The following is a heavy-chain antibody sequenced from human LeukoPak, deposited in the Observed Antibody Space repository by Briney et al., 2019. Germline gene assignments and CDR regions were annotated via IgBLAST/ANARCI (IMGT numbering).Heavy chain of an antibody. CDR3: ARGEGYQLLWGAFDY. Sequence: SETLSLTCAVYDGPFSGYYWSWIRQPPGKGLEWIGEINHSGSTNYNPSLKSRVTISVDTSKNQFSLKLSSVTAADTAVYYCARGEGYQLLWGAFDYWGQGTLVTVSS. D-gene: IGHD2-2*01. J-gene: IGHJ4*02. CDR2: INHSGST. V-gene: IGHV4-34*01. CDR1: DGPFSGYY.